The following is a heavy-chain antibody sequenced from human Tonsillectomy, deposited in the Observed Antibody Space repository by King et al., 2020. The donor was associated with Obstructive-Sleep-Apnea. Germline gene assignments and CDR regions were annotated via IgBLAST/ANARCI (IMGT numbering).Heavy chain of an antibody. CDR1: GFTFDDYA. Sequence: VQLVESGGGVVRPGGSLRLSCEASGFTFDDYAMGWVRQAPGKGLEWVSGVNWNGATTGYVDSVEGRFTISRDNAKNSLYLQMNSLRVEDKALYDCVRERERRWAGDRDYFDSWGQGTLVTVSS. V-gene: IGHV3-20*01. D-gene: IGHD7-27*01. J-gene: IGHJ4*02. CDR2: VNWNGATT. CDR3: VRERERRWAGDRDYFDS.